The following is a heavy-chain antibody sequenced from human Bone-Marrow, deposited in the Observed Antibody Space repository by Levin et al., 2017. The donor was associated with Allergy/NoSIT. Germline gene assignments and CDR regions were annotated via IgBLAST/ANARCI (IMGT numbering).Heavy chain of an antibody. CDR2: ISSSSSYI. Sequence: LSLTCAASGFTFSSYSMNWVRQAPGKGLEWVSSISSSSSYIYYADSVKGRFTISRDNAKNSLYLQMNSLRAEDTAVYYCARDLGSGYFDYWGQGTLVTVSS. CDR1: GFTFSSYS. CDR3: ARDLGSGYFDY. D-gene: IGHD3-10*01. J-gene: IGHJ4*02. V-gene: IGHV3-21*01.